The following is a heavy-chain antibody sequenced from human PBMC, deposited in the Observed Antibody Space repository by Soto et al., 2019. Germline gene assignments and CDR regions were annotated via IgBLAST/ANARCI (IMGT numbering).Heavy chain of an antibody. D-gene: IGHD3-3*01. J-gene: IGHJ6*02. CDR2: ISYDGSNK. CDR3: ARRQDFGGPHYYYGMEV. CDR1: GFIINNYA. V-gene: IGHV3-30*04. Sequence: QVQLVESGGGVVQPGRSLRVSCAASGFIINNYAMHWVRQTPGRGLEWMAVISYDGSNKHYADSVKGRFTISRDNSKNTLYLQMNNLRPDDSAVYYCARRQDFGGPHYYYGMEVWGQGTTVTVSS.